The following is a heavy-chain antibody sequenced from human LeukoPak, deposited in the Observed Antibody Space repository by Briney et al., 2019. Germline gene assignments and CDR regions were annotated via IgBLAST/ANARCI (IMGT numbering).Heavy chain of an antibody. V-gene: IGHV3-21*01. CDR3: ASPLFRLRDAFDI. Sequence: PGGSLRLSCAASGFTFSSYNMNWVRQAPGKGLEWVSSISTSSSYRYYADSVKGRFTISRDNAKNSLYLQMNSLRAEDTAVYYCASPLFRLRDAFDIWGQGTMVTVSS. CDR1: GFTFSSYN. CDR2: ISTSSSYR. D-gene: IGHD6-25*01. J-gene: IGHJ3*02.